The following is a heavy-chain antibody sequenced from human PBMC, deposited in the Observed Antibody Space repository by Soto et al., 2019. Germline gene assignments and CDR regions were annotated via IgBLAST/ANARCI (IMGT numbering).Heavy chain of an antibody. Sequence: EASVKVSCKVSGYTFTGNYIHWVRQAPGQGLEWMGWINPNSGGTNYARKFLGRVTMTRDTSINTAYMELSRLRSDDTAVYYCARVEDYDILTGYFAYYFDYWGQGTLVTVSS. CDR3: ARVEDYDILTGYFAYYFDY. V-gene: IGHV1-2*02. D-gene: IGHD3-9*01. CDR2: INPNSGGT. CDR1: GYTFTGNY. J-gene: IGHJ4*02.